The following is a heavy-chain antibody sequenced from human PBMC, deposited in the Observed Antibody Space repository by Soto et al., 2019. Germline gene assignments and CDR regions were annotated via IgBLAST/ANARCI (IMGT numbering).Heavy chain of an antibody. CDR3: AKDPYGYSGYDYLDY. CDR1: GFTFSSYA. Sequence: GGSLRLSCAASGFTFSSYAMSWVRQAPGKGLEWVSAISGSGGSTYYADSVKGRFTISRDNSKNTLYLQMNSLRAEDTAVYYCAKDPYGYSGYDYLDYWGQGTLVTVSS. CDR2: ISGSGGST. D-gene: IGHD5-12*01. V-gene: IGHV3-23*01. J-gene: IGHJ4*02.